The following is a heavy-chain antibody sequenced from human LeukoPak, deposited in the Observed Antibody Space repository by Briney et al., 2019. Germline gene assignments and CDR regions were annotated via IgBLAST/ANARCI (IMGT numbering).Heavy chain of an antibody. CDR1: GFTFSSYW. D-gene: IGHD3-10*02. V-gene: IGHV3-74*01. J-gene: IGHJ4*02. CDR2: INSDGSSI. Sequence: GGSLRLSCAASGFTFSSYWMHWVRQAPGKGLVWVSRINSDGSSITYADSVKGRFTISRDNSKNTLYLQMNSLRAEDTAVYYCASPYFRGVTIPSGYWGQGTLVTVSS. CDR3: ASPYFRGVTIPSGY.